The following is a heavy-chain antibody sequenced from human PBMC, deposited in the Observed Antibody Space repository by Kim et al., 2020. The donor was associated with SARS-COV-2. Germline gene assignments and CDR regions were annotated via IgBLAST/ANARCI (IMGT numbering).Heavy chain of an antibody. Sequence: ASVKVSCKASGYTFTSYVMHLVRQAPGQSLEWMGWINAGNGNTKYSQKFQGRVTITRDTSASTAYMELSSLRSEDTAVYYCAVLSSSWYDVDYWGQGTLVTVSS. D-gene: IGHD6-13*01. V-gene: IGHV1-3*01. CDR2: INAGNGNT. J-gene: IGHJ4*02. CDR1: GYTFTSYV. CDR3: AVLSSSWYDVDY.